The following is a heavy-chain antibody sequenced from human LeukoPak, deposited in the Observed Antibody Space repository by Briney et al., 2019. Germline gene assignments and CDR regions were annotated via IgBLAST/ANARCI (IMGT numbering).Heavy chain of an antibody. Sequence: GGSLRLSCAASGFTFTSYSMNWVRQAHGKGLERVSTISGGSGSTYYADSVKGRFTISRDNSKNTLYLQVNSLRAEDTAVYYCARDGYYDSSGYSSPFFDYWGQGTLVTVSS. CDR2: ISGGSGST. J-gene: IGHJ4*02. V-gene: IGHV3-23*01. CDR3: ARDGYYDSSGYSSPFFDY. D-gene: IGHD3-22*01. CDR1: GFTFTSYS.